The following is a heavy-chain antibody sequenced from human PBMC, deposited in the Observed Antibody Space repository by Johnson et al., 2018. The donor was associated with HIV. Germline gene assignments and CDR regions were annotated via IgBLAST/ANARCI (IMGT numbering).Heavy chain of an antibody. V-gene: IGHV3-7*03. J-gene: IGHJ3*02. D-gene: IGHD4-23*01. CDR1: GFTFTSYW. CDR2: IKQDGSEK. CDR3: ARGRYGRMTTVAAAAFDI. Sequence: VQLVESGGGLVQPGGSLRLSCAASGFTFTSYWMSWVRQAPGKGLEWVANIKQDGSEKYYVDSVKGRFTISRDNAKNSLYLQMNSLRAEDTALYYCARGRYGRMTTVAAAAFDIWGQGTMVTVSS.